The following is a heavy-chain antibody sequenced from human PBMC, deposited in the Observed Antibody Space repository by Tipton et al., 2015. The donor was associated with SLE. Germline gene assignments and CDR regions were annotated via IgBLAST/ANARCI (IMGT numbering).Heavy chain of an antibody. V-gene: IGHV3-74*01. CDR2: INSDGSST. CDR3: ARDQGMATTWYFDL. D-gene: IGHD5-24*01. Sequence: SLRLSCAASGFTFSSYWIHWVRQAPGKGLVWVSRINSDGSSTRYADSVRGRFTISRDNAKNTLYLQMNSLRAKDTAIYYCARDQGMATTWYFDLWGRGTLVTVSS. CDR1: GFTFSSYW. J-gene: IGHJ2*01.